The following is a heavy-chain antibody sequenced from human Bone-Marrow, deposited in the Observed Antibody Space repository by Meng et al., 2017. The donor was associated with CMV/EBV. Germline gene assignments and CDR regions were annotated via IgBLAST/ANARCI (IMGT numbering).Heavy chain of an antibody. Sequence: CAASGFTFDDYGMSWVRQAPGKGLEWVSGIHWNGGSTGYADSVKGRFTISRDNAKNSLYLQMNSLRAEDTALYYCARRVEWLLFDYWGQGTLVTVSS. CDR1: GFTFDDYG. V-gene: IGHV3-20*04. CDR2: IHWNGGST. J-gene: IGHJ4*02. D-gene: IGHD3-3*01. CDR3: ARRVEWLLFDY.